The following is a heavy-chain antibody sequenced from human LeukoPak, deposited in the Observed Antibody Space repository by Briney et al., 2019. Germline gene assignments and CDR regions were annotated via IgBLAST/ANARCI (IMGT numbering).Heavy chain of an antibody. V-gene: IGHV1-18*01. CDR2: ISAYNGNT. CDR1: GYTFTSYD. CDR3: ARDKYDFWSGYFYGMDV. Sequence: GASVKVSCKASGYTFTSYDINWVRQAPGQGLEWMGWISAYNGNTNYAQKLQGRVTMTTDTSTSTAYMELRSLRSDDTAVYYCARDKYDFWSGYFYGMDVWGQGTTVTVSS. J-gene: IGHJ6*02. D-gene: IGHD3-3*01.